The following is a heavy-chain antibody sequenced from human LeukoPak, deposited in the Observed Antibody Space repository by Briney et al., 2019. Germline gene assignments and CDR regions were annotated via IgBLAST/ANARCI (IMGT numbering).Heavy chain of an antibody. V-gene: IGHV4-4*02. J-gene: IGHJ4*02. CDR3: ARAASGYSSSWYWVGYYFDY. Sequence: SGTLSLTCAVSGGSISSTNWWSWVRQPPGKGLEWIGEIYHTGSTNYNPSLKSRVTISVDKSKNQFSLKLSSVTAADTAVYYCARAASGYSSSWYWVGYYFDYWGQGTLVTVSS. D-gene: IGHD6-13*01. CDR2: IYHTGST. CDR1: GGSISSTNW.